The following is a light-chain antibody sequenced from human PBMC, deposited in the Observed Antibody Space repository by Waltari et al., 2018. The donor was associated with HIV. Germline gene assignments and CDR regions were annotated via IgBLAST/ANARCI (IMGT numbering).Light chain of an antibody. J-gene: IGKJ4*01. V-gene: IGKV3D-15*01. CDR2: GAS. Sequence: EIVMTQSPATLSVSPGERATLSCRASQSIRTNLAWYQQKPGQAPRLLIYGASTRAIGIPARFSGSGSGTEFTLTISSLQSEDIAVYYCQQYNNWPPLTFGGGTKVEIK. CDR3: QQYNNWPPLT. CDR1: QSIRTN.